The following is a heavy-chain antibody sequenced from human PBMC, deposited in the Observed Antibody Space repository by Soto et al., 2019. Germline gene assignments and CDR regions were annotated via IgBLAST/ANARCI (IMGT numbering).Heavy chain of an antibody. Sequence: SETLSLTCTVSGGSISGYYWSWIRQPPGKGLEWIGYMYNTGSTVYNPSFKSRVTISVVTSKNQFSLKLNSVTAADTAVYYCARDLWGYCGTDCYPLDVWGQGTTVT. D-gene: IGHD2-21*02. V-gene: IGHV4-59*01. CDR2: MYNTGST. CDR3: ARDLWGYCGTDCYPLDV. J-gene: IGHJ6*02. CDR1: GGSISGYY.